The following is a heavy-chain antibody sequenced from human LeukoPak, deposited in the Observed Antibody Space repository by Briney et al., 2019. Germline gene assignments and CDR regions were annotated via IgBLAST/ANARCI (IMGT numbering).Heavy chain of an antibody. J-gene: IGHJ6*03. V-gene: IGHV3-74*01. D-gene: IGHD6-6*01. CDR2: INTDGSST. CDR3: AREREYSSPTARYYYYYYMDV. CDR1: GFTFSSYW. Sequence: GGSLRLSCAASGFTFSSYWMHWVRQAPGKGLVWVSRINTDGSSTSYADSVKGRFTISRDNAKNTLYLQMNSLRAEDTAVYYCAREREYSSPTARYYYYYYMDVWGKGTTVTVSS.